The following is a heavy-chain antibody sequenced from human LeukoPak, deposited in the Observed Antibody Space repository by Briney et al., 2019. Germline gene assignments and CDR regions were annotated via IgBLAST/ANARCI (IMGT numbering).Heavy chain of an antibody. J-gene: IGHJ4*02. V-gene: IGHV3-20*04. Sequence: GGSLRLSCATSGFTFVDYGLSWVRRAPGKGLEWLCAINYNGAITDYADSVKGRFTISRDNAKNSLYLRIDSLRAEDTALYYCARDRLGPSFSVSHFDLWGQGTLVTVSS. D-gene: IGHD3-3*02. CDR3: ARDRLGPSFSVSHFDL. CDR2: INYNGAIT. CDR1: GFTFVDYG.